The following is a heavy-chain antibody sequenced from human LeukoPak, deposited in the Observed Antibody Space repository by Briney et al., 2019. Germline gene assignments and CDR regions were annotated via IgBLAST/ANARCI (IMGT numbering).Heavy chain of an antibody. J-gene: IGHJ6*02. V-gene: IGHV3-30-3*02. CDR3: AKFQPGYAPYYYYGMDV. CDR1: GFTFSSYA. D-gene: IGHD3-9*01. CDR2: ISYDGSNK. Sequence: PGGSLRLSCAASGFTFSSYAMHWVRQAPGKGLEWVAVISYDGSNKYYADSVKGRFTISRDNSKNTLYLQMNSLRAEDTAVYYCAKFQPGYAPYYYYGMDVWGQGTTVTVSS.